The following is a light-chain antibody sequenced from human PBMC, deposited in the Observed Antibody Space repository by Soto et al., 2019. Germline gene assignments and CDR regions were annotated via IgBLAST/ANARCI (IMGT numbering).Light chain of an antibody. CDR3: QQTTSFPLT. J-gene: IGKJ4*01. V-gene: IGKV1D-12*01. CDR1: QDISSW. Sequence: DIQMTQSPSSVFASVGDRVTITCRAIQDISSWLAWYQQKPGKAPKVLIYAAFSLQSGVPSRFSGSGSGTDFTLTISSRHPEDFATYYCQQTTSFPLTFGGGTTVEIK. CDR2: AAF.